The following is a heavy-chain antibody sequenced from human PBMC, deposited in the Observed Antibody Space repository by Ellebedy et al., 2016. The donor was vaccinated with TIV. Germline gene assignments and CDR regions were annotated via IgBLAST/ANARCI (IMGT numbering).Heavy chain of an antibody. CDR2: INHSGST. D-gene: IGHD1-1*01. Sequence: SETLSLTCAAYGGSFSGYYWSWIRQPPGKGLEWIGEINHSGSTNYNPSLKSRVTISVDTSKNQFSLKLSSVTAADTAVYYCARVFIRGIRLERHTAFDIWGQGTMVTVSS. CDR3: ARVFIRGIRLERHTAFDI. V-gene: IGHV4-34*01. J-gene: IGHJ3*02. CDR1: GGSFSGYY.